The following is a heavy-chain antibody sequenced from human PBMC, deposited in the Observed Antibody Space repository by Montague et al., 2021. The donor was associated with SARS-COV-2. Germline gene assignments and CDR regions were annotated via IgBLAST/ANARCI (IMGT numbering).Heavy chain of an antibody. CDR2: IFGSGAGT. CDR1: GFAFNNFA. Sequence: SLRLSCAASGFAFNNFAMTWVRQPPGKGLEWVSSIFGSGAGTYYADSVQGRFTISRDNSRNTLYLQMNSLRAEGTAKYYCAKQTGAGAIVYWYFDLWGRGTVVSVSS. J-gene: IGHJ2*01. D-gene: IGHD6-25*01. CDR3: AKQTGAGAIVYWYFDL. V-gene: IGHV3-23*01.